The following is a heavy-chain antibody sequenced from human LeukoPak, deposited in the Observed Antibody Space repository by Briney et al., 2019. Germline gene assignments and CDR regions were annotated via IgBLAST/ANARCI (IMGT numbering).Heavy chain of an antibody. V-gene: IGHV3-9*01. Sequence: GRSLRLSCAASGFTFDDYAMHWVRQAPGKGLEWVSGISWNSGSIGYADSVKGRFTISRDNSKNTLYLQMNSLRAEDTAVYYCAKAPQYCSGGSCYPGDYYYYMDVWGKGTTVTISS. CDR1: GFTFDDYA. D-gene: IGHD2-15*01. J-gene: IGHJ6*03. CDR3: AKAPQYCSGGSCYPGDYYYYMDV. CDR2: ISWNSGSI.